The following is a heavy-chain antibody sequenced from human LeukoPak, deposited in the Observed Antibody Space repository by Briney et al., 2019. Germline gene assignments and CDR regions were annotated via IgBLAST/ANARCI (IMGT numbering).Heavy chain of an antibody. D-gene: IGHD3-22*01. CDR2: ISWNSGSI. Sequence: GGSLRLSCAASGFTFDDYAMHWVRQAPGKGLEWVSGISWNSGSIGYADSVKGRFTISRDNAKNSLYLQMNSLRAEDTALYYCAKDTREVITPGDAFDIWGQGTMVTVSS. CDR1: GFTFDDYA. J-gene: IGHJ3*02. CDR3: AKDTREVITPGDAFDI. V-gene: IGHV3-9*01.